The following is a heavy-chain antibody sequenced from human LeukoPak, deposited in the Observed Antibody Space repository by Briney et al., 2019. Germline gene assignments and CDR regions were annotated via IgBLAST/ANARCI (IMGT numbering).Heavy chain of an antibody. CDR1: GYTFTGYY. CDR2: INPNSGDT. J-gene: IGHJ4*02. Sequence: ASVKVSCKASGYTFTGYYMHWVRQAPGQGLQWMGWINPNSGDTGYAQKFQGRVTMTRDTSITTAYMELTNLRSDDTAVYYCARGRPIVVVVAATDLDYWGQGTLVTVSS. D-gene: IGHD2-15*01. CDR3: ARGRPIVVVVAATDLDY. V-gene: IGHV1-2*02.